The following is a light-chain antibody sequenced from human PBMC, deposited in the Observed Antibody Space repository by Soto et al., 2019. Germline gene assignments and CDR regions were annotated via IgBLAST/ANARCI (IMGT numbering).Light chain of an antibody. V-gene: IGLV2-14*01. CDR2: EVS. CDR3: SSYTSSSTSYV. CDR1: SSDVGGYNY. Sequence: QSGLTQPASGSRSPGQSITISCTGTSSDVGGYNYVSWYQQHPGKAPKLMIYEVSNRPSGVSNRFSGSKSGNTASLTISGLQAEDEADYYCSSYTSSSTSYVFGTATKVTVL. J-gene: IGLJ1*01.